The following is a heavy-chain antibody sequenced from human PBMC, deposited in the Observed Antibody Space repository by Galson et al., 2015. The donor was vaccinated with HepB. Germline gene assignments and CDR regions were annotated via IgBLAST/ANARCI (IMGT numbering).Heavy chain of an antibody. D-gene: IGHD3-10*01. Sequence: SLRLSCAGSGFTFSDYAMSWVRQAPGKGLEWVGFIRSKAYGGTTEYAASVKGRFTISGDDSKSIASLQMNSLKTEDTAVYYCALTWGSYGSGSYYPRNFDYWGQGTLVTVSS. V-gene: IGHV3-49*04. CDR3: ALTWGSYGSGSYYPRNFDY. CDR1: GFTFSDYA. J-gene: IGHJ4*02. CDR2: IRSKAYGGTT.